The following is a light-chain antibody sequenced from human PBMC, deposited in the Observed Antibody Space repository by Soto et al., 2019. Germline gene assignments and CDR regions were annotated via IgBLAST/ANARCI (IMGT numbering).Light chain of an antibody. Sequence: QSVLTQPASVSGSPGQSITMSCTGTSSDIGDYNYVSWYQQYPGKAPKLMIYDVTTRPSGVSNRFSGSKSGNTASLTISGLQAEDEGDYYCSSYTSSSTLVVFGGGTKLTVL. J-gene: IGLJ2*01. V-gene: IGLV2-14*01. CDR2: DVT. CDR3: SSYTSSSTLVV. CDR1: SSDIGDYNY.